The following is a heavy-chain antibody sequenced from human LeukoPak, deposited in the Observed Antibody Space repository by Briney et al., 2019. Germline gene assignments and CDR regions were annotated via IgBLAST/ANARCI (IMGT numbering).Heavy chain of an antibody. CDR2: IKSKSDGATS. CDR1: GYSFTSYW. D-gene: IGHD1-1*01. V-gene: IGHV3-15*01. CDR3: IGDFGPNGPPKRHNYYYMDV. J-gene: IGHJ6*03. Sequence: GESLKISCKGSGYSFTSYWIGWVRQMPGKGLEWIGRIKSKSDGATSDFATLLKGRFTISRDDSKNTVYLQIHSMKIEDTAVYYCIGDFGPNGPPKRHNYYYMDVWGKGTTVTVSS.